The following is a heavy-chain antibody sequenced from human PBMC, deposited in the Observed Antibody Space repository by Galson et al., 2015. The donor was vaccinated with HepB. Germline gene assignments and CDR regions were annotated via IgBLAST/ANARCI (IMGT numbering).Heavy chain of an antibody. V-gene: IGHV3-30-3*01. D-gene: IGHD6-19*01. Sequence: SLRLSCAASGFTFSSYAMHWVRQAPGKGLEWVAVISYDGSNKYYADSVKGRFTISRDNSKNTLYLQMNSLRAEDTAVYYCARAQTSIAVAGGGGSDYYYYYCMDVWCQGTTVTVSS. J-gene: IGHJ6*02. CDR3: ARAQTSIAVAGGGGSDYYYYYCMDV. CDR2: ISYDGSNK. CDR1: GFTFSSYA.